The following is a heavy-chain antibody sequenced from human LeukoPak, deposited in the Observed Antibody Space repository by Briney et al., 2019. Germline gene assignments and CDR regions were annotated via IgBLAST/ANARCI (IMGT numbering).Heavy chain of an antibody. CDR2: IKEDGNER. V-gene: IGHV3-7*01. CDR3: AAGAVDAFDI. Sequence: GGSLRLSCAASGFTFSSYWMSWLRQAPGKGLEWVANIKEDGNERYYVDSVKGRFSISRDNAKDSLYLQMNSLRAEDTAVYYCAAGAVDAFDIWGQGTMVTVSS. CDR1: GFTFSSYW. D-gene: IGHD3-10*01. J-gene: IGHJ3*02.